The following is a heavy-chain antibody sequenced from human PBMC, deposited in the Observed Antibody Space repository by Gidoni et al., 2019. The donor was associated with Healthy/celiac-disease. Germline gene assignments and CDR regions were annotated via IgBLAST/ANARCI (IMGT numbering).Heavy chain of an antibody. CDR3: AKMREESSGCSCLNWFDP. V-gene: IGHV3-23*01. D-gene: IGHD2-15*01. CDR2: ISGGGGST. Sequence: EVQLLESGGGLVQPGGSLSLSCAASGFTFSSYAMSWVRQAPGKGLEGVAVISGGGGSTYCADSEKGRFTISRDNSKNTMYMQMNSLRAEDTAVYYCAKMREESSGCSCLNWFDPWGQGTLVTVSS. J-gene: IGHJ5*02. CDR1: GFTFSSYA.